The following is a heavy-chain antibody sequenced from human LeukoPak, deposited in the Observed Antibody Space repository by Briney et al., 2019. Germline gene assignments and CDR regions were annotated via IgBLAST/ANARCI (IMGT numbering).Heavy chain of an antibody. CDR2: ITASGRTT. J-gene: IGHJ6*02. V-gene: IGHV3-48*03. CDR1: GFTLSSYE. Sequence: GGSLRLSCAASGFTLSSYEMNWVRQAPGKGLEWVSHITASGRTTFYADSVKGRFTISRDNADNSLYLQMDGLRAEDTALYYCAGVMVAAGYYNGLDVGGQGTTVTVS. D-gene: IGHD6-13*01. CDR3: AGVMVAAGYYNGLDV.